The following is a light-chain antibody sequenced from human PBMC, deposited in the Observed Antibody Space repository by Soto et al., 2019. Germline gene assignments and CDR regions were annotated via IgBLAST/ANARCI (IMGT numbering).Light chain of an antibody. CDR1: QSVSNNY. J-gene: IGKJ1*01. CDR3: QQYGSSATWT. CDR2: GAS. V-gene: IGKV3-20*01. Sequence: EIVLTQFPATLSLSPGERATHSCRASQSVSNNYLAWYQQKPGQAPRLLIYGASSRATGIPDRFSGTGSETDFTLTVSRLEPEDFAVYYCQQYGSSATWTFGQGTKVDIK.